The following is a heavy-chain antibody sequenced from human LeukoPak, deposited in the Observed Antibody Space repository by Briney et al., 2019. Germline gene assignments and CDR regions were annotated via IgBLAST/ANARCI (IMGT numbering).Heavy chain of an antibody. J-gene: IGHJ4*02. Sequence: SQTLSLTCTVSGGSINSGSYYWSWIRQPPGKGLEWIGYIIYSGGTNYNPSLKSRVTISVDTSKNQFSLKLSSVTAADTAVYFCARQPGGEMANALDYWGQGTLVTVSS. CDR1: GGSINSGSYY. V-gene: IGHV4-61*01. CDR3: ARQPGGEMANALDY. D-gene: IGHD5-24*01. CDR2: IIYSGGT.